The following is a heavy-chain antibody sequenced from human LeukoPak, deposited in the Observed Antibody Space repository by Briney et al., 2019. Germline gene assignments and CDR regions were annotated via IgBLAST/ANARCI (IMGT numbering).Heavy chain of an antibody. CDR2: IKQDGSEK. CDR3: ASVPAAGALDI. Sequence: GGSLRLSCAASGFTFSSYWMSWVRQAPGKGLEWVANIKQDGSEKYYVDSVKGRFTISRDNAKNSLYLQMNSLRAEDTAVYYCASVPAAGALDIWGQGTMVTVSS. J-gene: IGHJ3*02. V-gene: IGHV3-7*01. D-gene: IGHD6-25*01. CDR1: GFTFSSYW.